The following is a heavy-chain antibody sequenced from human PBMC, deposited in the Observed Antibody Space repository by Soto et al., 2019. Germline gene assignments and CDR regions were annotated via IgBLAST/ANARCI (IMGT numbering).Heavy chain of an antibody. V-gene: IGHV1-69*13. CDR3: ARGYYYASSGYSYYYYGMEV. CDR2: IIPIFGTA. CDR1: GGTFSSYA. J-gene: IGHJ6*02. D-gene: IGHD3-22*01. Sequence: GASVRVSCKASGGTFSSYAISWVRQAPLQGLEWMVGIIPIFGTANYAPKFQGRVTITADEYTSTAYMELTSLRSEDTAVYHCARGYYYASSGYSYYYYGMEVWGQGTMLTASS.